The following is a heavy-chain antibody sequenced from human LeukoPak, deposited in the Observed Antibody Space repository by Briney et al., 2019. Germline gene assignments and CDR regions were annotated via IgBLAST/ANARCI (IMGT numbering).Heavy chain of an antibody. J-gene: IGHJ4*02. CDR3: AADHGGSYFPTRFDY. CDR1: GFTFSSYS. Sequence: GGSLRLSCVASGFTFSSYSMNWVRQAPGKGPEWISYVTSSSSTIYYADSVEGRFTISRDNAKNSLYLQMNSLRDEDTAVYYCAADHGGSYFPTRFDYWGQGTLVTVSS. CDR2: VTSSSSTI. V-gene: IGHV3-48*02. D-gene: IGHD1-26*01.